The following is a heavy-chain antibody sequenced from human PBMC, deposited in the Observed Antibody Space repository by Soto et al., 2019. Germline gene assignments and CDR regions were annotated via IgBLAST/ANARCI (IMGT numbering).Heavy chain of an antibody. J-gene: IGHJ5*02. CDR2: IYYSGST. CDR1: GGSISSGGYY. D-gene: IGHD6-25*01. CDR3: AREAGYSSAWYNWSDP. Sequence: QVQLQESGPGLVKPSQTLSLTCTVSGGSISSGGYYWSWIRQHPGKGLEWIGYIYYSGSTYYNPSLKSRVTISVDTSKNQFSLKLSSVTAADTAVYYCAREAGYSSAWYNWSDPWGQGTLVTVSS. V-gene: IGHV4-31*03.